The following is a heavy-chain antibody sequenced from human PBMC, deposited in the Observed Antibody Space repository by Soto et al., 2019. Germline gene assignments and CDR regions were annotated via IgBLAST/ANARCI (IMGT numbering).Heavy chain of an antibody. V-gene: IGHV1-24*01. Sequence: QVQLVQSGAEVKKPGASVKVSCKVSGYSLSEFSLHWVRQAPGKGLEWMGGFDPENGETTYAQKLEGRLTVTEDTSAETAYMELRRLRFEDTAMYYCVRVKRHGGTWHNSDCMDVWGQGTTVTVS. CDR3: VRVKRHGGTWHNSDCMDV. CDR2: FDPENGET. D-gene: IGHD1-1*01. J-gene: IGHJ6*02. CDR1: GYSLSEFS.